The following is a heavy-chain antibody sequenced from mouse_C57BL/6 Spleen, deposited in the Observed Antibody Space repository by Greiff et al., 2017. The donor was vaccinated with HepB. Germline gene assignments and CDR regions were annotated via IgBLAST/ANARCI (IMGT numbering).Heavy chain of an antibody. D-gene: IGHD1-1*01. V-gene: IGHV5-9*01. CDR3: ARHYYYGSSSWFAY. Sequence: EVNLVESGGGLVKPGGSLKLSCAASGFTFSSYTMPWVRQTPEKRLEWVATISGGGGNTYYPDSVKGRFTISRDNAKNTLYLQMSSLRSEDTALYYCARHYYYGSSSWFAYWGQGTLVTVSA. CDR1: GFTFSSYT. J-gene: IGHJ3*01. CDR2: ISGGGGNT.